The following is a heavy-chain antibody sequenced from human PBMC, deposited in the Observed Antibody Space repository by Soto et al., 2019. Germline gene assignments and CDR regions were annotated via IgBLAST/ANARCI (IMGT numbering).Heavy chain of an antibody. CDR1: GGSISSGGYY. J-gene: IGHJ4*02. V-gene: IGHV4-31*03. Sequence: QVQLQESGPGLVKPSQTLSLTCTVSGGSISSGGYYWSWIRQHPGKGLEWIGYNPSLKSRVTISVDPSKNQFSLKLSSVTAADTAVYYCARQPDYWGQGTLVTVSS. CDR3: ARQPDY.